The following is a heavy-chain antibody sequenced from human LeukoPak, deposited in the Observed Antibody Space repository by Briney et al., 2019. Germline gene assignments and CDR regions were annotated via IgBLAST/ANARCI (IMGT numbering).Heavy chain of an antibody. CDR1: GFTFIGYS. D-gene: IGHD6-6*01. CDR2: ISGSSSYI. Sequence: GGSLRLSCAASGFTFIGYSMNWVRQAPGKGLEWVSSISGSSSYIYYADSVKGRFTISRDNANNSLYLQMNSLRAEDTAVYYCARDHPLAARPSYYMDVWGKGTTATVSS. CDR3: ARDHPLAARPSYYMDV. V-gene: IGHV3-21*01. J-gene: IGHJ6*03.